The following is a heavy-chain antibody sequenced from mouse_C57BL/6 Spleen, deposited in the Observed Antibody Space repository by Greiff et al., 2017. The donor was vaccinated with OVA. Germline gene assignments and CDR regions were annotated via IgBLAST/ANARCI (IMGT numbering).Heavy chain of an antibody. V-gene: IGHV1-4*01. Sequence: QVQLQQSEAELARPGASVKMSCKASGYTFTSYTMHWVKQRPGQGLEWIGYINPSSGYTKYNQKFKDKATLTADKSSSTAYMQLSSLTSEDSAVYYCARSYYYGSSPFAYWGQGTLVTVSA. D-gene: IGHD1-1*01. J-gene: IGHJ3*01. CDR3: ARSYYYGSSPFAY. CDR1: GYTFTSYT. CDR2: INPSSGYT.